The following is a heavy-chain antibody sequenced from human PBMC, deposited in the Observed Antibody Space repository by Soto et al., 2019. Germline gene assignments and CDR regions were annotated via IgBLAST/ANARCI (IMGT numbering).Heavy chain of an antibody. J-gene: IGHJ4*02. V-gene: IGHV3-66*01. CDR2: IYSGGST. Sequence: VQLVESGGGLVQPGGSLRLSCAASGFTVSSNYMSWVRQAPGKGLEWVSVIYSGGSTDYADSVKGRFTISRDNSKNTLYLQMNSLRAEDTAVYYCARVNGDYPPGLDYWGQGTLVTVSS. CDR3: ARVNGDYPPGLDY. CDR1: GFTVSSNY. D-gene: IGHD4-17*01.